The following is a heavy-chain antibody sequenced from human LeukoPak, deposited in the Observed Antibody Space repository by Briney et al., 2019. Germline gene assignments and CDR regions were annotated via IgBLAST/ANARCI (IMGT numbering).Heavy chain of an antibody. Sequence: PGGSLRLSCAASGVTFSSYGMHWVRQAPGKGLEWVAVISNDGSNKHYADSVKGRFTISRDNSKNTLYLQMNRLRAEDTAVYYCAKDLTGVNYCLDQWGQGTLVTVSS. D-gene: IGHD1-7*01. J-gene: IGHJ4*02. CDR2: ISNDGSNK. V-gene: IGHV3-30*18. CDR3: AKDLTGVNYCLDQ. CDR1: GVTFSSYG.